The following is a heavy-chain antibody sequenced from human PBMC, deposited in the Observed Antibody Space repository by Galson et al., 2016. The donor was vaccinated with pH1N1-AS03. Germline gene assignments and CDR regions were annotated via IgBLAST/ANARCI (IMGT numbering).Heavy chain of an antibody. CDR2: INPNSGGT. J-gene: IGHJ4*02. Sequence: SVKVSCKATGYTFIGYFLHWVRQAPGHGLEWMGWINPNSGGTHYAQKFQGRITMTRDTSITSAYMELSGLRADDTAVYYCARVWHGKDRRLDNWGQGTLVTVSS. D-gene: IGHD4-17*01. V-gene: IGHV1-2*02. CDR1: GYTFIGYF. CDR3: ARVWHGKDRRLDN.